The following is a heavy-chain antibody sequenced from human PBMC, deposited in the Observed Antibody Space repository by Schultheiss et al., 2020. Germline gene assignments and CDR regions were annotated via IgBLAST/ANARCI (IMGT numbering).Heavy chain of an antibody. CDR1: GGSISSYY. D-gene: IGHD4-17*01. CDR2: IYYSGST. V-gene: IGHV4-59*08. Sequence: SETLSLTCTVSGGSISSYYWSWIRQPPGKGLEWIGYIYYSGSTNYNPSLKSRVTISVDTSKNQFSLKLSSVTAADTAVYYCARHDYGDYVRFPDYWGQGALVTVSS. CDR3: ARHDYGDYVRFPDY. J-gene: IGHJ4*02.